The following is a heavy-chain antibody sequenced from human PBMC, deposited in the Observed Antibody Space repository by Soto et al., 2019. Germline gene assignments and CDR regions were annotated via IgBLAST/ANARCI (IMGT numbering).Heavy chain of an antibody. CDR3: AREVGNYGYYYATDV. D-gene: IGHD4-4*01. Sequence: GGSLRRSCAASGCTFSSYAMHWVRQAPGKGLEWVAVISYDGSNKYYADSVKGRFTISRDNSKNTLYLQMNSLRAEDTAGYYCAREVGNYGYYYATDVRGQGSTITVS. V-gene: IGHV3-30-3*01. CDR2: ISYDGSNK. CDR1: GCTFSSYA. J-gene: IGHJ6*02.